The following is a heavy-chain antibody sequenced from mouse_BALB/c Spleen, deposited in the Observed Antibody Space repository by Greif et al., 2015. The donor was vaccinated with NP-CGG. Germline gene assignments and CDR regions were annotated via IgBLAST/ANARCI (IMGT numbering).Heavy chain of an antibody. Sequence: VQLQHSGAELVKPGASVKLSCTASGFNIKDTYMQCVKQRPEQGLEWIGRIDPANGNTKYDPKFQGKATITADTSSNTAYLQLSSLTSDCTAVYYCARYGNYVYVDVWGAGTAVTVSS. CDR2: IDPANGNT. J-gene: IGHJ1*01. CDR3: ARYGNYVYVDV. V-gene: IGHV14-3*02. D-gene: IGHD2-1*01. CDR1: GFNIKDTY.